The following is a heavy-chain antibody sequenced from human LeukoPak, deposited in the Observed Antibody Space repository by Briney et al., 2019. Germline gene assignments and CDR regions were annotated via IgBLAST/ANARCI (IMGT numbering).Heavy chain of an antibody. J-gene: IGHJ3*02. Sequence: RSLILSCAASGFTFDDYAMHWVRQAPGKGLEWVSGISWNSGSIGYADSVKGRLTISRDNAKNSLYLQMNSLRAEDTALYYCAKATRPYYYDSSGYYDAFDIWGQGTMVTVSS. D-gene: IGHD3-22*01. CDR3: AKATRPYYYDSSGYYDAFDI. V-gene: IGHV3-9*01. CDR1: GFTFDDYA. CDR2: ISWNSGSI.